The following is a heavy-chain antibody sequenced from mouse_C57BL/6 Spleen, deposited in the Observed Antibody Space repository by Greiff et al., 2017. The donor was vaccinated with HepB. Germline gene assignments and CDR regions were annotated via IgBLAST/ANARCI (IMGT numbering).Heavy chain of an antibody. D-gene: IGHD1-1*01. V-gene: IGHV14-2*01. Sequence: VQLLQSGAELVKPGASVKLSCTASGFYFIVYYMPWVKHRTQQVLEWIGSIDPEDGKTKYAPKFQGKATITADTTSNTAYLQLSSLTSEDTAVYYCASYYGSFDYWGQGTTLTVSS. CDR3: ASYYGSFDY. CDR2: IDPEDGKT. J-gene: IGHJ2*01. CDR1: GFYFIVYY.